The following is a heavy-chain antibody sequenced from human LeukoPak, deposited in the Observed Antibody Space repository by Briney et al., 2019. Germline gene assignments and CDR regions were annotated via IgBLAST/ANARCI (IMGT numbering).Heavy chain of an antibody. V-gene: IGHV3-30*18. J-gene: IGHJ4*02. D-gene: IGHD5-18*01. CDR2: ISYDGSNK. Sequence: GRSLRLSCAASGFTFSSSGMQWVRQAPGKGLEWVAVISYDGSNKYYADSVKGRFTISRDNSKNTLYLQMNSLRAEDTAVYNCAKLTAMVISETFDYWGQGTLVTVSS. CDR3: AKLTAMVISETFDY. CDR1: GFTFSSSG.